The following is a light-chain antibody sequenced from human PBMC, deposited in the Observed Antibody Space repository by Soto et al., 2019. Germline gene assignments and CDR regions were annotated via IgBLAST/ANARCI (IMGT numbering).Light chain of an antibody. V-gene: IGKV3D-15*01. J-gene: IGKJ1*01. CDR1: ESVSSK. Sequence: EIVMTQSPATLSVSPGERATLSCRASESVSSKLVWYQKKPGQAPRLLIHGASNRATGIPGRFSGSGSGTDFTLTIGRLEPEDFAVYYCQQYLITPWTFGQGTKVDI. CDR2: GAS. CDR3: QQYLITPWT.